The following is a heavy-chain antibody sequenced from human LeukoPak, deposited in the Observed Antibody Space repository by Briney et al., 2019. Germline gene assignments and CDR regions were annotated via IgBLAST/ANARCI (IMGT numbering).Heavy chain of an antibody. V-gene: IGHV3-48*03. Sequence: GGSLRLSCAASGFTFSSYEMNWVRQAPGKGLEWVSYISSSGSTIYYADSVKGRFTISRDNAKNSLYLQMNSLRAEDTAVYYCAQSSGYNWFDPWGQGTLVTVSS. CDR3: AQSSGYNWFDP. CDR1: GFTFSSYE. CDR2: ISSSGSTI. J-gene: IGHJ5*02. D-gene: IGHD3-22*01.